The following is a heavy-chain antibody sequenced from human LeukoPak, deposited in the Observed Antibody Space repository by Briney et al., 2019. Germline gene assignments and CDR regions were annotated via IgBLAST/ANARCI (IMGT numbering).Heavy chain of an antibody. D-gene: IGHD3-16*01. Sequence: SETLSLTCTVFGGSISSYYWSWIRQPAGKGLEWIGRIYTSGSTNYNPSLKSRVTMSVDTSKNQFSLKLSSVTAADTAMYYCARVKDPGGYYYYYYMDVWGKGTTVTVSS. CDR2: IYTSGST. CDR3: ARVKDPGGYYYYYYMDV. V-gene: IGHV4-4*07. J-gene: IGHJ6*03. CDR1: GGSISSYY.